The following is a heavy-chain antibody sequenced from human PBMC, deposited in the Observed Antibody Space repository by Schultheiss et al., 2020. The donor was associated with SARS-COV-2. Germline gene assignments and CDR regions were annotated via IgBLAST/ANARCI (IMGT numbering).Heavy chain of an antibody. Sequence: GGSLRLSCAASGFTFSSYSMNWVRQAPGKGLEWVSSISSSSSYIYYADTVKGRFTISRDNSRNTLYLQMDSLRAEDTTVYYCAKVIGDCSGGSCYIDIWGQGTMVTVSS. CDR1: GFTFSSYS. V-gene: IGHV3-21*04. CDR3: AKVIGDCSGGSCYIDI. J-gene: IGHJ3*02. D-gene: IGHD2-15*01. CDR2: ISSSSSYI.